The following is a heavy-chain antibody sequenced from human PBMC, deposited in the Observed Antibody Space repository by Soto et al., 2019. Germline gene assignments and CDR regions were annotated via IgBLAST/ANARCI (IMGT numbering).Heavy chain of an antibody. CDR1: GYTFATYD. V-gene: IGHV1-8*01. CDR3: ARRLERSGPYYLDS. CDR2: MNPYTGNT. J-gene: IGHJ4*02. D-gene: IGHD3-16*01. Sequence: QVQLVQSGAEVKKPGASVKVSCKASGYTFATYDFAWVRQATEQGLEWMGWMNPYTGNTGYAQAFRGRLTMTRNTSITTAYMELSSLTSEDTAVYFCARRLERSGPYYLDSWGQGTLVTVSS.